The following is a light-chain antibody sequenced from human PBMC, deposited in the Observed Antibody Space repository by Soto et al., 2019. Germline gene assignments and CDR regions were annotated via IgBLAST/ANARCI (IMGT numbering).Light chain of an antibody. CDR1: SSNIGNNY. J-gene: IGLJ2*01. CDR3: ATWYGSLPGEV. Sequence: QSALTQSPSVSAAPGQKVTISCSGSSSNIGNNYVSWYQQLPGTAPKLLIYDNNKRPSGIPDRFSGSKSGTSGTLEITGLQTGDEADYYCATWYGSLPGEVFGGGTKLTVL. CDR2: DNN. V-gene: IGLV1-51*01.